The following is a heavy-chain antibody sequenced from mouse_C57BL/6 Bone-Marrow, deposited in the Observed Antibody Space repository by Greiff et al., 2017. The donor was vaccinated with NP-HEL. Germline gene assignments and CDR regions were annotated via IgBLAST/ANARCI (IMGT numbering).Heavy chain of an antibody. CDR2: IHPNSGST. D-gene: IGHD1-1*01. Sequence: VQLQQPGAELVKPGASVKLSCKASGYTFTSYWMHWVKQRPGQGLEWIGMIHPNSGSTNYTEKFKSKATLTVDKSYSTAYMQLSSLTSEASAVYYCATIYSYGSSSYWYFDVWGTGTTVTVSS. V-gene: IGHV1-64*01. J-gene: IGHJ1*03. CDR1: GYTFTSYW. CDR3: ATIYSYGSSSYWYFDV.